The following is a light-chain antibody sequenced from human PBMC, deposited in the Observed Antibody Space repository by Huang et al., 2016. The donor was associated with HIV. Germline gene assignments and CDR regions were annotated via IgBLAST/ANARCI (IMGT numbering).Light chain of an antibody. CDR2: AAS. CDR3: QQSYSTLRYT. Sequence: DIQMTQSPSSLSASVGDRVTITCRASQSISSYVNWYQQKPGKAPKLLIYAASSLQSGVPSRFSGSGSGTDFTLTISSLQPEDFVTYYCQQSYSTLRYTFGQGTKLEIK. CDR1: QSISSY. V-gene: IGKV1-39*01. J-gene: IGKJ2*01.